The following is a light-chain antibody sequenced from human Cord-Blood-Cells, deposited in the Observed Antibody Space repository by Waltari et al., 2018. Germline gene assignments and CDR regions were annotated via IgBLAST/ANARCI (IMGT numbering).Light chain of an antibody. Sequence: DLRMPQSPSSLSASVGASVTITCRPSQSISSYLNWYQQKPGKAPKLLIYAASSLQSGVPSRFSGSGSGTDFTLTISSLQPEDFATYYCQQSYSTPLTFGGGTKVEIK. CDR2: AAS. V-gene: IGKV1-39*01. CDR1: QSISSY. J-gene: IGKJ4*01. CDR3: QQSYSTPLT.